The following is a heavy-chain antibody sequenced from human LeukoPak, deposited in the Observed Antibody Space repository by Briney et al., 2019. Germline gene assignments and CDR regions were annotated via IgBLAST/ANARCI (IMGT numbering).Heavy chain of an antibody. D-gene: IGHD3-10*01. J-gene: IGHJ4*02. CDR3: ASIKDTGTYYFDY. CDR1: GFTFSSYA. Sequence: GGSLRLSCAASGFTFSSYAMHWVRQAPGKGLEWVSYISSSGSTIYYADSVKGRFTISRDNAKNSLYLQMNSLRAEDTAVYYCASIKDTGTYYFDYWGQGTLVTVSS. CDR2: ISSSGSTI. V-gene: IGHV3-48*04.